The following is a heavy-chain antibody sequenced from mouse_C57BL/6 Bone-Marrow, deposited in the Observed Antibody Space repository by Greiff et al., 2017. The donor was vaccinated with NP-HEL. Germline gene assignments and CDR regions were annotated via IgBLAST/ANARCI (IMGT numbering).Heavy chain of an antibody. CDR1: GYTFTTYW. D-gene: IGHD1-1*02. Sequence: QVQLKQPGVGLVRPGSSVKLSCKTSGYTFTTYWLDWLRQRPGQGLEWIGNIFPSDGDTHYNQKFKDKATLTVDKSSSTAYIQLTSLTSEDSAVYYCARCGICLSLFGYWGQGTTLTVSS. V-gene: IGHV1-61*01. J-gene: IGHJ2*01. CDR2: IFPSDGDT. CDR3: ARCGICLSLFGY.